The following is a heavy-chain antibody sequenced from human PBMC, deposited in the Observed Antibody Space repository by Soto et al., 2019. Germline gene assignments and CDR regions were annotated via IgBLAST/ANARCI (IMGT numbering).Heavy chain of an antibody. CDR2: IRKKPDSYTT. J-gene: IGHJ5*02. CDR1: GVTFSDHH. Sequence: VQLVESGGGLVQPGGSLRLSCAASGVTFSDHHMDWVRQAPGKGLEWVGRIRKKPDSYTTEYAASVKDRFTISSDDSKSSVYLQMTSLKTEDTAVYYCGDIGYCFGARCPPWGQGTMVTFSS. D-gene: IGHD2-15*01. V-gene: IGHV3-72*01. CDR3: GDIGYCFGARCPP.